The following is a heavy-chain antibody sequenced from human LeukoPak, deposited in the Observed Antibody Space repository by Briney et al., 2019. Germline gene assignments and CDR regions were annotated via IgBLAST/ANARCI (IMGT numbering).Heavy chain of an antibody. CDR1: GFTFSSYW. CDR2: IKQDGSET. Sequence: PGGSLRLSCAASGFTFSSYWMTWVRQAPGKGLEWAANIKQDGSETYYVDSVKGRFTISRDNAKNSLYLQMNSLRAEDTAVYYCARDGLFWYVYWGQGTLVTVSS. J-gene: IGHJ4*02. CDR3: ARDGLFWYVY. D-gene: IGHD2-8*02. V-gene: IGHV3-7*01.